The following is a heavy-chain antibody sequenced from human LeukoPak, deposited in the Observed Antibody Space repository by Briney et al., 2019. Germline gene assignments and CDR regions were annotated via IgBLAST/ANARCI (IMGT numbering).Heavy chain of an antibody. V-gene: IGHV4-38-2*02. Sequence: SETLSLTCTVSGYSISSGYYWGWIRPPPGKGLEWIGSIYHSGSTYYNPSLKSRVTISVDTSKTQFSLKLGSVTAADTAVNYCARDTDYYDSSGLGRGVGYNWFDPWGQGTLVTVSS. CDR1: GYSISSGYY. CDR3: ARDTDYYDSSGLGRGVGYNWFDP. J-gene: IGHJ5*02. D-gene: IGHD3-22*01. CDR2: IYHSGST.